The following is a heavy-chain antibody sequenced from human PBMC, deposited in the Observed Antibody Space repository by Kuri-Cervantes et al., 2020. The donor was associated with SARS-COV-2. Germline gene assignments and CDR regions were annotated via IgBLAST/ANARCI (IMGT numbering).Heavy chain of an antibody. CDR1: GFTFGDYA. D-gene: IGHD3-10*01. CDR2: IYSGGST. J-gene: IGHJ5*02. Sequence: GGSLRLSCTASGFTFGDYAMSWFRQAPGKGLEWVSVIYSGGSTYYADSVKGRFTISRDNSKNTLYLQMNSLRAEDTAVYYCARDRGITMVRGVISRDYNWFDPWGQGTLVTVSS. V-gene: IGHV3-66*01. CDR3: ARDRGITMVRGVISRDYNWFDP.